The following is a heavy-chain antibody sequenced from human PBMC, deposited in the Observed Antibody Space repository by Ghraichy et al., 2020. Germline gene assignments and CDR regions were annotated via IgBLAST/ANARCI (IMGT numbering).Heavy chain of an antibody. CDR3: ARSSTIFSDYYYYYMDV. Sequence: ESLNISCAVSGASISSNNWWSWVRQPPGKGLEWIGEIFQSGDTKYNPSLKSRVSISVDKSKNQFSLKLISATAADTAMYYCARSSTIFSDYYYYYMDVWGKGTTVTVSS. V-gene: IGHV4-4*02. CDR2: IFQSGDT. D-gene: IGHD3-3*01. J-gene: IGHJ6*03. CDR1: GASISSNNW.